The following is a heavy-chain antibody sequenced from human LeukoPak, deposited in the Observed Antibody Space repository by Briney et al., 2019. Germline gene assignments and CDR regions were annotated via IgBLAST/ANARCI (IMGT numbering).Heavy chain of an antibody. CDR1: RGSISSPNYY. D-gene: IGHD3-3*01. Sequence: SETLSLICSVSRGSISSPNYYWGWIRQPPGKGLEWIGNIFYSGTTYYNPSLPSLKSRVTILIDTSKNQSSLRLRSVTAADTAVYYCARDFGSGREEGWFDPWGQGTLVTVSS. V-gene: IGHV4-39*07. CDR3: ARDFGSGREEGWFDP. J-gene: IGHJ5*02. CDR2: IFYSGTT.